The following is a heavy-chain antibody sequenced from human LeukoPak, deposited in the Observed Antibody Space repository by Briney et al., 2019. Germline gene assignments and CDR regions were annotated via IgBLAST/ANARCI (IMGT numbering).Heavy chain of an antibody. CDR2: ISGSCGST. J-gene: IGHJ4*02. CDR1: GFTFSSYA. D-gene: IGHD5-18*01. CDR3: ARGGYSYGSYFDY. Sequence: GGSLRLSCAASGFTFSSYAMSWVRQAPGKGLEGVSAISGSCGSTYYADSVKGRFTISRDNSKNTLYLQMNSLRAEDTAVYYCARGGYSYGSYFDYWGQGTLVTVSS. V-gene: IGHV3-23*01.